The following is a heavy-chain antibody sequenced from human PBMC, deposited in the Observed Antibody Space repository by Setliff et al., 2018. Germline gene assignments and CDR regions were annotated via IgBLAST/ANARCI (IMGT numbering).Heavy chain of an antibody. D-gene: IGHD1-26*01. CDR1: GGSFNSGGYY. CDR2: IYYSGTT. J-gene: IGHJ3*02. CDR3: ARVRWDRESFDI. V-gene: IGHV4-31*03. Sequence: SETLSLTCTVSGGSFNSGGYYWNWIRQHPGKGLEWIGYIYYSGTTYSDPTLKSRVTISVDTSKSQFSLNLTSVTAADTAIYYCARVRWDRESFDIWGQGTMVTVSS.